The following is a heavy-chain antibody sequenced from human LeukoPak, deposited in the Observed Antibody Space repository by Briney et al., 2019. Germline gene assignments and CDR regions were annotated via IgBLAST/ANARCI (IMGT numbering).Heavy chain of an antibody. Sequence: SGGSLRLSCAASGFTFSSYAMSWVRQAPGKGLEWVSTISGSGETTYYADSVKGRFTISRDKTKNTLYLQMNSLRAEDTAIYYCAQAPSVPAASEWGQGTLVTVSS. CDR2: ISGSGETT. V-gene: IGHV3-23*01. CDR3: AQAPSVPAASE. J-gene: IGHJ4*02. D-gene: IGHD2-2*01. CDR1: GFTFSSYA.